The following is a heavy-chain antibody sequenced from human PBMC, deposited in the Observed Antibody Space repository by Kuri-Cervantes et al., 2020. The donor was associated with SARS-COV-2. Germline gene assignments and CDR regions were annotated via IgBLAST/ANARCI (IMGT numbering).Heavy chain of an antibody. CDR2: ISSSGSNI. Sequence: GESLKISCAASGFTFSDYYMTWIRQAPGKGLEWVSYISSSGSNIYYADSVKGRFTISRDNAKNSLYLQMNSLRAEDTAVYYCARDDGDAFYYSMDVWGQGTTVTVSS. V-gene: IGHV3-11*01. J-gene: IGHJ6*02. D-gene: IGHD3-10*01. CDR3: ARDDGDAFYYSMDV. CDR1: GFTFSDYY.